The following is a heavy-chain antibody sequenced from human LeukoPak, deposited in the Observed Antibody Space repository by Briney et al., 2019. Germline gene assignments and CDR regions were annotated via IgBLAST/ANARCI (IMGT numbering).Heavy chain of an antibody. Sequence: ASVKVSCKTSGFIFSTYDIRWVRQAAGQGLEWMGYVNPKNGNADYAQKFQGRLSLTRDITTSTAYMELNSLRPDDTAVYYCTRGFYSGSSDFWGQGTLITVSS. CDR3: TRGFYSGSSDF. CDR2: VNPKNGNA. D-gene: IGHD1-26*01. CDR1: GFIFSTYD. V-gene: IGHV1-8*01. J-gene: IGHJ4*02.